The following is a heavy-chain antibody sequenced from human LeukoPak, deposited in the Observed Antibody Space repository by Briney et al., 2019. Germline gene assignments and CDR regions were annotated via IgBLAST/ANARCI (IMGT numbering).Heavy chain of an antibody. CDR2: IIPIFGTA. V-gene: IGHV1-69*13. CDR3: ARSRVGGYCSSTSCYTQYYFDY. J-gene: IGHJ4*02. CDR1: GGTFSSYA. Sequence: GASVKVSCKASGGTFSSYAISWVRQAPGQGLEWMGGIIPIFGTANYAQKFQGRVTITADESPSTAYIELSSLRSEDTAEYYCARSRVGGYCSSTSCYTQYYFDYWGQGTLVTVSS. D-gene: IGHD2-2*02.